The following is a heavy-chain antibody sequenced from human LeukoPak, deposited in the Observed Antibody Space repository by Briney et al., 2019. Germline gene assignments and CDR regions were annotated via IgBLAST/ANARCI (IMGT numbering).Heavy chain of an antibody. CDR1: GYTFTSYY. J-gene: IGHJ6*03. Sequence: SVKVSCKASGYTFTSYYMHWVRQAPGQGLEWMGGIIPIFGTANYAQKFQGRVTITADESTSTAYMELSSLRSEDTAVYYCARSILRYFDWLLSASDYYYYMDVWGKGTTVTISS. CDR2: IIPIFGTA. V-gene: IGHV1-69*13. CDR3: ARSILRYFDWLLSASDYYYYMDV. D-gene: IGHD3-9*01.